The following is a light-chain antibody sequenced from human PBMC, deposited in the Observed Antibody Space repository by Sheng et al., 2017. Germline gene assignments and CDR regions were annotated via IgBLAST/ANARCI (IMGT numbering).Light chain of an antibody. Sequence: DIVLTQSPGTLSLSPGERATLSCRASQSVSSSYLAWYQKKPGQAPSLLIYGASTRATGIPERFTGSGSGTDFTLTISRLEPEDFAVYYCQQYGGSPWTFGQGTKVEIE. J-gene: IGKJ1*01. CDR1: QSVSSSY. V-gene: IGKV3-20*01. CDR2: GAS. CDR3: QQYGGSPWT.